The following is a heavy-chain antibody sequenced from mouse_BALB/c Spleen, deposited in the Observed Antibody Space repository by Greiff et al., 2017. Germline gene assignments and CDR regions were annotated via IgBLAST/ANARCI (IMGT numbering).Heavy chain of an antibody. D-gene: IGHD2-10*01. CDR2: IRSKSNNYAT. CDR3: VTSSYGNFAY. CDR1: GFTFNTYA. J-gene: IGHJ3*01. V-gene: IGHV10-1*02. Sequence: EVKVVESGGGLVQPKGSLKLSCAASGFTFNTYAMNWVRQAPGKGLEWVARIRSKSNNYATYYADSVKDRFTISRDDSQSMLYLQMNNLKTEDTAMYYCVTSSYGNFAYWGQGTLVTVSA.